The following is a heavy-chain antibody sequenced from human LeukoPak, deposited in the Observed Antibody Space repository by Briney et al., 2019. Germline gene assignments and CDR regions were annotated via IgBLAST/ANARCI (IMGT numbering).Heavy chain of an antibody. CDR3: ARDLYVSSTSSSPIDY. Sequence: GGSLRLSCAASGFTFSSYGMHWVRQAPGKGLEWVAVIWYDGSNKYYADSVKGRFTISRDNSKNTLYLQMNSQRAEDTAVYYCARDLYVSSTSSSPIDYWGQGTLVTVSS. J-gene: IGHJ4*02. D-gene: IGHD2-2*01. CDR1: GFTFSSYG. CDR2: IWYDGSNK. V-gene: IGHV3-33*01.